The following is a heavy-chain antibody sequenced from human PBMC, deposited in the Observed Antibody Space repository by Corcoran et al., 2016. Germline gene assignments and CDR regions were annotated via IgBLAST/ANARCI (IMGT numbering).Heavy chain of an antibody. CDR2: IYYSGST. CDR1: GGSISSSSYY. D-gene: IGHD3-3*01. CDR3: ARSSTYYDFWSGYYRGYYFDY. Sequence: QLQLQESGPGLVKPSETLSLTCTVSGGSISSSSYYWGWIRQPPGKGLEWIGSIYYSGSTYYNPSLKSRVTIPVDTSKNQFSLKLSSVTAADTAVYYCARSSTYYDFWSGYYRGYYFDYWGQGTLVTVSS. V-gene: IGHV4-39*01. J-gene: IGHJ4*02.